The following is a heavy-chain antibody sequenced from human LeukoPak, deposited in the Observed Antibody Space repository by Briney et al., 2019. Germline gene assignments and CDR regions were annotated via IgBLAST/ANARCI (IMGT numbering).Heavy chain of an antibody. Sequence: ASVKVSCKASGYTFTSYGISWVRQAPGQGLEWMGWISGYNGNTNYAQNLQGRVTMTTDTSTSTVYMELRSLRSDDTAVYYCARDRGDGGYYDSSGYYSTPNFEYWGQGTLVTVSS. D-gene: IGHD3-22*01. J-gene: IGHJ4*02. CDR1: GYTFTSYG. CDR2: ISGYNGNT. V-gene: IGHV1-18*01. CDR3: ARDRGDGGYYDSSGYYSTPNFEY.